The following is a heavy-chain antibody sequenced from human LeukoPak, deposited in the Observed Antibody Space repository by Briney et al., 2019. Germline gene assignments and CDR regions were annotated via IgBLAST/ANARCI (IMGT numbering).Heavy chain of an antibody. CDR3: ARDAPDTAMVSVLDY. J-gene: IGHJ4*02. D-gene: IGHD5-18*01. Sequence: GRSLRLSCAASGFTFSSYAMHWVRQAPGKGLEWVAVISYDGSNKYYADSVKGRFTISRDNSKNTLYLQMNSLRAEDTAVYYCARDAPDTAMVSVLDYWGQGTLVTVSS. V-gene: IGHV3-30-3*01. CDR2: ISYDGSNK. CDR1: GFTFSSYA.